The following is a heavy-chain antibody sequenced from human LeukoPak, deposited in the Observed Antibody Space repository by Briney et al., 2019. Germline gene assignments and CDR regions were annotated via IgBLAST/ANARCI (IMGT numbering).Heavy chain of an antibody. Sequence: TPSETLSLTCTVSGGSISSYYWSWIRQPPGKGLEWIGYIYYSGSTNYNPSLKSRVTISVDTSKNQFSLKLSSVTAADTAVYYCARHLVILEWSKVLNAFDIRGQGTMVTVSS. CDR1: GGSISSYY. CDR3: ARHLVILEWSKVLNAFDI. J-gene: IGHJ3*02. D-gene: IGHD3-3*01. V-gene: IGHV4-59*08. CDR2: IYYSGST.